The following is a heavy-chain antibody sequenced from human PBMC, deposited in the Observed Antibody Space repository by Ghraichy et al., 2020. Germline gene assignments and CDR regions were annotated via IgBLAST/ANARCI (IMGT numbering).Heavy chain of an antibody. J-gene: IGHJ4*02. D-gene: IGHD3-10*01. CDR3: ASDYYGSGSPDY. Sequence: ASVKVSCKASGYTFTGYYMHWVRQAPGQGLEWMGRIYPHNGDTTYAQTFQDRVTLTSDTSTSTAYMELSSLRSNDTAVYYCASDYYGSGSPDYWGQGTLVSVSS. V-gene: IGHV1-2*06. CDR2: IYPHNGDT. CDR1: GYTFTGYY.